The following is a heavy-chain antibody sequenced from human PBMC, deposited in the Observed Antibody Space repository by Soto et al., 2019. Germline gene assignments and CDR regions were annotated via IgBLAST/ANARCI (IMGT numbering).Heavy chain of an antibody. CDR1: GFTFSIYW. J-gene: IGHJ6*02. D-gene: IGHD1-26*01. V-gene: IGHV3-74*01. CDR3: TRVGGSVSGMDV. Sequence: GGSLRLSCAASGFTFSIYWMHWVRQAPGKGPVWVSRIDNAGSSARYADSVKGRFTISRDNAKNTVYLQMNSLRAEDTAVYYCTRVGGSVSGMDVWGQGTQVTVSS. CDR2: IDNAGSSA.